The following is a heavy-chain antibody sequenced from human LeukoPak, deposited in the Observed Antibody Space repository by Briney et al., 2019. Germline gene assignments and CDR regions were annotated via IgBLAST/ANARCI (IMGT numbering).Heavy chain of an antibody. CDR3: ARRRATLFNYYYYGMDV. CDR2: IYYSGST. J-gene: IGHJ6*02. CDR1: GGSISSSSYY. Sequence: SETLSLTCTVSGGSISSSSYYWGWIRQPPGKGLEWIGSIYYSGSTYYNPSLKRRVIISVDTSKNQFSLKLSSVTAADTAVYYCARRRATLFNYYYYGMDVWGQGTTVTVSS. V-gene: IGHV4-39*01.